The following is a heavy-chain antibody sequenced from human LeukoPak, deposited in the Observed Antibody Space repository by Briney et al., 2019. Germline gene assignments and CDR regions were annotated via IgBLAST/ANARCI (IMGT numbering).Heavy chain of an antibody. CDR2: ISWNSGSI. J-gene: IGHJ6*02. Sequence: GGSLRLSCAASGFTFDDYAMHWVRHAPGKGLEWVSGISWNSGSIGYADSVKGRFTISRDNAKNSLYLQMNSLRAEDTALYYCAKDMADVWGQGTTVTVSS. V-gene: IGHV3-9*01. CDR1: GFTFDDYA. CDR3: AKDMADV.